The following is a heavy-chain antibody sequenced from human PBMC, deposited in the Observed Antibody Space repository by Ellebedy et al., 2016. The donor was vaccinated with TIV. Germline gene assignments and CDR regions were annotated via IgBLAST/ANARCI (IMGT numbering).Heavy chain of an antibody. D-gene: IGHD2-2*01. CDR3: ARYRSGIVVVPAHYGMDV. CDR2: IYYSGST. J-gene: IGHJ6*02. Sequence: SETLSLTXNVSGVPISRYYWTWIRQPPGKGLEWIGYIYYSGSTNYSPSLKSRVTISVDMSKNQFSLKLTSVTAADTAVYYCARYRSGIVVVPAHYGMDVWGQGTTVTVSS. V-gene: IGHV4-59*01. CDR1: GVPISRYY.